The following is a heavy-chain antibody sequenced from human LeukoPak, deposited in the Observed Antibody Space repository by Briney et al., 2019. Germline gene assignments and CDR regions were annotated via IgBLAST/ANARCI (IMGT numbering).Heavy chain of an antibody. V-gene: IGHV3-21*01. CDR1: GFTFSSCV. CDR3: PRDSGVRDSIDY. D-gene: IGHD3-10*01. CDR2: ISSSSAYI. J-gene: IGHJ4*02. Sequence: GGSLRLSCAASGFTFSSCVMNWVRQAPGKGLEWVSSISSSSAYIYYADSVKGRFTISRDNAKNSLYLQMNSLRAEDTAVYYCPRDSGVRDSIDYWGQGTLVTVSS.